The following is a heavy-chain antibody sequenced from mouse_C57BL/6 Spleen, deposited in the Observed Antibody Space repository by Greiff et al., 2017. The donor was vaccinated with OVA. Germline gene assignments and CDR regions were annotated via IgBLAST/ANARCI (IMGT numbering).Heavy chain of an antibody. CDR1: GYSITSGYY. D-gene: IGHD1-1*01. Sequence: VQLKESGPGLVKPSQSLSLTCSVTGYSITSGYYWNWIRQFPGNKLEWMGYLSYDGSNNYNPSLKNRISITRDTSKNQFVLKLNSVTTEDTATYYCARVTTVDYWYFDVWGTGTTVTVSS. CDR2: LSYDGSN. V-gene: IGHV3-6*01. CDR3: ARVTTVDYWYFDV. J-gene: IGHJ1*03.